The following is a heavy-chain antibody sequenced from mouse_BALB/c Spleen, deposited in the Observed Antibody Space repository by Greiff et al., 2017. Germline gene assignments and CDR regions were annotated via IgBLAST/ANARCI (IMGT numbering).Heavy chain of an antibody. CDR2: IYPGDGDT. V-gene: IGHV1-87*01. CDR1: GYTFTSYW. D-gene: IGHD2-1*01. CDR3: AREEGYYGNYFFAY. J-gene: IGHJ3*01. Sequence: QVQLKESGAELARPGASVKLSCKASGYTFTSYWMQWVKQRPGQGLEWIGAIYPGDGDTRYTQKFKGKATLTADKSSSTAYMQLSSLASEDSAVYYCAREEGYYGNYFFAYWGQGTLVTVSA.